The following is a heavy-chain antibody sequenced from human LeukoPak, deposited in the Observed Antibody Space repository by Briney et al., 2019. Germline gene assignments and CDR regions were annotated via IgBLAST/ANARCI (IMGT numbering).Heavy chain of an antibody. V-gene: IGHV4-34*01. J-gene: IGHJ5*02. D-gene: IGHD2-15*01. CDR3: AREIPVVAATTP. CDR1: GGSFSGYY. Sequence: PSETLSLTCAVYGGSFSGYYWSWIRQPPGKGLEWIGEINHSGSTNYNPSLKSRVTISVDTSKNQFSLKLSSVTAADTAVYYCAREIPVVAATTPWGQGTLVTVSS. CDR2: INHSGST.